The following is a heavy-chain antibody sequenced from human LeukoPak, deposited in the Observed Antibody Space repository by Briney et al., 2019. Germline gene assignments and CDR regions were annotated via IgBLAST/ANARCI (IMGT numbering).Heavy chain of an antibody. CDR1: GASISSGGYS. CDR2: IYHSGST. V-gene: IGHV4-30-2*01. D-gene: IGHD4-17*01. CDR3: ARESPYYYGIDV. Sequence: SQTLSLTCAVSGASISSGGYSWSWIRQPPGKGLEWIGYIYHSGSTYYNPSLKSRVSISVDRSKNQFSLNLSSVTAADTAVYYCARESPYYYGIDVWGRGTLVTVSS. J-gene: IGHJ2*01.